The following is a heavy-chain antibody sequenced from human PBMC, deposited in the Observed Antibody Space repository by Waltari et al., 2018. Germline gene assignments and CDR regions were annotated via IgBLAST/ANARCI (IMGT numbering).Heavy chain of an antibody. CDR1: GFTVSTHY. Sequence: EVQLVESGGGLIQPGGSLRLSCAVSGFTVSTHYMSWVRQAPGKGLEWVAVIYSAGTTYYADSVKGRFTISRDSSKNTLYLQMNSLRAEDTAMYYCARDIAYSYGYSYYFAYWGQGTLVTVSS. J-gene: IGHJ4*02. D-gene: IGHD5-18*01. V-gene: IGHV3-53*01. CDR2: IYSAGTT. CDR3: ARDIAYSYGYSYYFAY.